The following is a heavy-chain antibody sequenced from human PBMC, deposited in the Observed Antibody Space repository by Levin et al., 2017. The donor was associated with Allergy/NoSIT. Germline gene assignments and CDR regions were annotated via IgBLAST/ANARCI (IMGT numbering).Heavy chain of an antibody. V-gene: IGHV1-18*01. CDR2: ISTDTGNR. CDR3: ARLVVGAKGWFDP. D-gene: IGHD2-21*01. Sequence: GGSLRLSCKASGYTFRNYGISWVRQAPGRGLEWLGWISTDTGNRHYAQNLQGRVTMTTDTSTDTAHLELRSLRSDDTAIYYCARLVVGAKGWFDPWGQGTPVTVSS. J-gene: IGHJ5*02. CDR1: GYTFRNYG.